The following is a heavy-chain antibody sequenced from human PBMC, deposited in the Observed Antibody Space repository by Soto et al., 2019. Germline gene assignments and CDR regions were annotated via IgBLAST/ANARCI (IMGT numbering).Heavy chain of an antibody. CDR2: ISYDGSNK. J-gene: IGHJ4*02. CDR1: GFNFNNYG. CDR3: AKGLFALFYYDNTGSPDS. Sequence: PGGSLRLSCAASGFNFNNYGMHWVRQAPGKGLEWVAVISYDGSNKYYADSVKGRFTISRDKSRSTLYLQMNSLRAEDTAVYFCAKGLFALFYYDNTGSPDSWGQGTLVTVSS. V-gene: IGHV3-30*18. D-gene: IGHD3-22*01.